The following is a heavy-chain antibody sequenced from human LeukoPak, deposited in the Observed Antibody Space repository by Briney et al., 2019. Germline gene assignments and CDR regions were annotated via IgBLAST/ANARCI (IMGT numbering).Heavy chain of an antibody. V-gene: IGHV1-69*05. CDR2: IIPIFGTA. CDR1: GGTFSSYA. D-gene: IGHD3-22*01. J-gene: IGHJ4*02. Sequence: SVRVSCKASGGTFSSYAISWVRQAPGQGLEWMGGIIPIFGTANYAQKFQGRVTITTDESTSTAYMELSSLRSEDTAVYYCASYDSSGYHQRPFDYWGQGTLVTVSS. CDR3: ASYDSSGYHQRPFDY.